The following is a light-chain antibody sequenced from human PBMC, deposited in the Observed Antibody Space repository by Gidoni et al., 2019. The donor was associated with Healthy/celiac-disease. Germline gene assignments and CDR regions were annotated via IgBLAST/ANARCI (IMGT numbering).Light chain of an antibody. Sequence: QSALTAPAYVSGSPGHSITISCTGTSSDVGRHNLGYWYHQHPGKAPKLIIYEVSKRPSGVSNRCSGSKSGNTASLTISGRQAEDEADYYCCSYAGSSTYVVFGGGTKLPVL. CDR2: EVS. CDR1: SSDVGRHNL. CDR3: CSYAGSSTYVV. V-gene: IGLV2-23*02. J-gene: IGLJ2*01.